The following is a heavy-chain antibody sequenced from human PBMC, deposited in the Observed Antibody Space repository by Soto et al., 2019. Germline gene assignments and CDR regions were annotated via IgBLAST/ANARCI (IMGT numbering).Heavy chain of an antibody. CDR3: ARDGDYFGSGSPPLLSR. CDR1: GYSFTHWW. D-gene: IGHD3-10*01. Sequence: GESLKISCKASGYSFTHWWISWVRQMPGKGLEWMGIIYPGDSDTRYSPSFQGQVTISVNKSISTSYLLWGSLKASDTAVYYCARDGDYFGSGSPPLLSRWGQGTLVTVSS. V-gene: IGHV5-51*01. J-gene: IGHJ4*02. CDR2: IYPGDSDT.